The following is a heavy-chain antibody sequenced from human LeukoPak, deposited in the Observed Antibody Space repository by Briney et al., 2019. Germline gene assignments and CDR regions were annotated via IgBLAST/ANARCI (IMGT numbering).Heavy chain of an antibody. CDR3: AREPIAAAVRFDY. D-gene: IGHD6-13*01. V-gene: IGHV3-21*01. J-gene: IGHJ4*02. CDR1: GFTFSSYS. Sequence: GSLRLSCAAPGFTFSSYSMNWVRQAPGKGLEWVSSISSSSSYIYYADSVKGRFTISRDNAKNSLYLQMNSLRAEDTAVYYCAREPIAAAVRFDYWGQGTLVTVSS. CDR2: ISSSSSYI.